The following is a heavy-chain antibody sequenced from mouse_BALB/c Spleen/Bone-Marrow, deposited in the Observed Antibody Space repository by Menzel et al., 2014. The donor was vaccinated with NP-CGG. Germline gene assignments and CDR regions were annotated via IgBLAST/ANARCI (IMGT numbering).Heavy chain of an antibody. V-gene: IGHV1-87*01. CDR3: ARRGPYYALDY. Sequence: QVQLQQPGADLARPGASVKLSCKASGYTFTTYWMQWVKPRPGQGLDWIGTIYPGDGDTRYTQKFKGKATLTADKSSSTAYMHLSSLASEDSAVYYCARRGPYYALDYWGQGTSVTVSS. CDR2: IYPGDGDT. CDR1: GYTFTTYW. J-gene: IGHJ4*01.